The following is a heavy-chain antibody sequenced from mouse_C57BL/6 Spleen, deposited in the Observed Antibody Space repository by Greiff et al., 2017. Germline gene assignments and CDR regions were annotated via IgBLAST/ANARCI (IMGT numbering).Heavy chain of an antibody. Sequence: EVQRVESGGGLVKPGGSLKLSCAASGFTFSDYGMPWVRQAPEKGLEWVAYISSGSSTIYYADTVKGRFTISRDNAKNTLFLQMTSLRSEDTAMYYCATPDGYYAMDYWGQGTSVTVSS. V-gene: IGHV5-17*01. CDR1: GFTFSDYG. CDR3: ATPDGYYAMDY. J-gene: IGHJ4*01. CDR2: ISSGSSTI. D-gene: IGHD2-3*01.